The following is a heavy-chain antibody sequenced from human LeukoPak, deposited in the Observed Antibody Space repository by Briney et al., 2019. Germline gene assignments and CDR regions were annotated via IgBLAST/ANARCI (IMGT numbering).Heavy chain of an antibody. Sequence: PSETLSLTCTVSGGSFGTYYWSWIRRPPGKGLEWIGYIYYTGTVIYNPSLMSRVTMSVDTSKNQFSLNVESLTAADTAVYFCARGTTGPQYFDSWGQATLVTDSS. D-gene: IGHD4-11*01. V-gene: IGHV4-59*01. CDR2: IYYTGTV. CDR3: ARGTTGPQYFDS. CDR1: GGSFGTYY. J-gene: IGHJ4*02.